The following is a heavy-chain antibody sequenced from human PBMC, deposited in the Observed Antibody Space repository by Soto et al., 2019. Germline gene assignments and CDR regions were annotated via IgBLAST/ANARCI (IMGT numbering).Heavy chain of an antibody. CDR3: ARGNSGHMDV. Sequence: SETLSLTCAVYGGSFSGCYWSWIRQPPGKGLEWIGEINHSGSTNYNPSLKSRVTISVDTSKNQFSLKLSSVTAADTAVYYCARGNSGHMDVWGKGTTVTVSS. V-gene: IGHV4-34*01. D-gene: IGHD6-19*01. J-gene: IGHJ6*03. CDR2: INHSGST. CDR1: GGSFSGCY.